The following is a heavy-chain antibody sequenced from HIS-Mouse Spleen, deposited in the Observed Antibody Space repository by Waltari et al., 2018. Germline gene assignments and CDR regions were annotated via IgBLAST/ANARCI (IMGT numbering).Heavy chain of an antibody. CDR2: ISYDGSNK. CDR3: AKDKHHAFDY. J-gene: IGHJ4*02. V-gene: IGHV3-30*18. Sequence: QLQLVESGGGVVQPGRSLRLSCAASGCTFCSYGMHWVRQAPGKGLEWVAVISYDGSNKYYADSVKGRFTISRDNSKNTLYLQMNSLRAEDTAVYYCAKDKHHAFDYWGQGTLVTVSS. CDR1: GCTFCSYG.